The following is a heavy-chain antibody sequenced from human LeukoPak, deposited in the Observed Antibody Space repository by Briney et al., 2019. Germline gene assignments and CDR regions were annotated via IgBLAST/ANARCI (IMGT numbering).Heavy chain of an antibody. CDR1: GYTFTSYY. V-gene: IGHV1-46*01. CDR3: AKLPGYSYGYYFDY. Sequence: ASVKVSCKASGYTFTSYYMHWVRQAPGQGLEWMGMINPSGGDTNYAQNFQGRVTMTRDTSTSTVYVALSSLRAEDTAVYYCAKLPGYSYGYYFDYWGQGTLVTVSS. J-gene: IGHJ4*02. CDR2: INPSGGDT. D-gene: IGHD5-18*01.